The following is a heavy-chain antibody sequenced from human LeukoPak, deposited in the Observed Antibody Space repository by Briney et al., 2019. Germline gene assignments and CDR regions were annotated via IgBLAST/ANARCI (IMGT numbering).Heavy chain of an antibody. V-gene: IGHV3-7*01. D-gene: IGHD2-2*01. CDR3: ARDDCSSISCYHNWFDP. CDR2: IKQDGSEK. J-gene: IGHJ5*02. CDR1: GFTLSSYW. Sequence: GGSLRLSCAASGFTLSSYWMSWVRQAPGKGLEWVANIKQDGSEKYYVDSVKGRFTISRDNAKNSLYLQMNSLRAEDTAVYYCARDDCSSISCYHNWFDPWGQGTLVTVSS.